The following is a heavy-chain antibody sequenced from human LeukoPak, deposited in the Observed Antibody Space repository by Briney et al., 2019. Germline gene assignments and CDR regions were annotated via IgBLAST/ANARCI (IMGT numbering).Heavy chain of an antibody. D-gene: IGHD3-16*01. CDR3: ARGQSSLGSPYYFDY. CDR1: GYTLTELS. J-gene: IGHJ4*02. CDR2: FDPEDGET. V-gene: IGHV1-24*01. Sequence: ASVKISRKVSGYTLTELSMHWVRHAPGKGQEWMGGFDPEDGETIYAQKFQGRVTMTEDTSTDTAYMELSSLRSEDTAVYYCARGQSSLGSPYYFDYWGQGTLVTVSS.